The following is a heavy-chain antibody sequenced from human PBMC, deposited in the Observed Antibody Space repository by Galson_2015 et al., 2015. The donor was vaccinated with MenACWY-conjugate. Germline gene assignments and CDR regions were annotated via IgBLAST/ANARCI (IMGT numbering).Heavy chain of an antibody. D-gene: IGHD6-13*01. CDR2: INRSGIT. CDR3: ARLAFVSGWYYFDY. J-gene: IGHJ4*02. V-gene: IGHV4-34*01. CDR1: GGSFSGNY. Sequence: ATLSLTCDVHGGSFSGNYWSWLRQTPGKGLEWIGEINRSGITNYNPSLSSRATISADTSKNQLSLKLTSVTAADTAMYYCARLAFVSGWYYFDYWGQGTQVTVSS.